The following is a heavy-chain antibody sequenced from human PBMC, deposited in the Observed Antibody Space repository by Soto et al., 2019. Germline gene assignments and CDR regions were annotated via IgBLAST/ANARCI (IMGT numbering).Heavy chain of an antibody. CDR3: ARDLGEKQPGESGYYYYYGMDV. D-gene: IGHD2-21*01. V-gene: IGHV4-59*01. J-gene: IGHJ6*02. Sequence: SETLSLTCTVSGGSISSYYWSWIRQPPGKGLEWIGYIYYSGSTNYNPSLKSRVAISVDTSKNQFSLKLSSVTAADTAVYYCARDLGEKQPGESGYYYYYGMDVWGQGTTVTVSS. CDR1: GGSISSYY. CDR2: IYYSGST.